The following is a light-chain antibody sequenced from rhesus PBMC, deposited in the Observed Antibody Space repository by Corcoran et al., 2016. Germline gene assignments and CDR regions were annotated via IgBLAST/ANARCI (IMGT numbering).Light chain of an antibody. J-gene: IGKJ1*01. CDR1: HAISPW. CDR3: QQCHTSPWT. CDR2: KAS. Sequence: DIQMTQSPSSLSASVGDRVTITCRASHAISPWLAWYQQKPGKAPNLLIYKASSLQAGVPSRFSGSGSGTEFTLTITNLQPEDFATYFCQQCHTSPWTFGQGTKVEI. V-gene: IGKV1-21*01.